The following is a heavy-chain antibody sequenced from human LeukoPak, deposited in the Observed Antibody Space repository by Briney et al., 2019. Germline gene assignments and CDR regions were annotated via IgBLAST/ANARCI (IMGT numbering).Heavy chain of an antibody. CDR1: GGSFSAFY. CDR3: ARGGGIYSSSWSWFDP. V-gene: IGHV4-34*01. D-gene: IGHD6-13*01. J-gene: IGHJ5*02. CDR2: INHSAST. Sequence: PSETPSLTCVVYGGSFSAFYWSWIRQPPGMGLEWIGEINHSASTNYNPSLKSRVTISAGTSKNQFSLKVSSVTAADTAMYYCARGGGIYSSSWSWFDPWGQGTLVTVSS.